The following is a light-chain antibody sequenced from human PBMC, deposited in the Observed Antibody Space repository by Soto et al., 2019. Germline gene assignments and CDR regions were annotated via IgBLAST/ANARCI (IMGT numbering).Light chain of an antibody. CDR3: KDYRNSWT. J-gene: IGKJ1*01. Sequence: DIQMTQSPSTLSASVGDSVTITCRASQSIGSWLAWHQQKPGKAPKLLIYDASSLKSGVPSRFSGSGSGTEFTLTISSLQSDDFATYYCKDYRNSWTFGHGSTVDVK. V-gene: IGKV1-5*01. CDR1: QSIGSW. CDR2: DAS.